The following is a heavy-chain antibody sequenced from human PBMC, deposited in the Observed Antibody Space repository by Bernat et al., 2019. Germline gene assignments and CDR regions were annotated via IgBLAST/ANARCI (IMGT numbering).Heavy chain of an antibody. CDR3: ARDFTGYCSGGSYYYYYGMDV. D-gene: IGHD2-15*01. CDR2: INSDGSST. V-gene: IGHV3-74*01. CDR1: GFTFSSYW. J-gene: IGHJ6*02. Sequence: EVQLVESGGGLVQPGGSLRLSCAASGFTFSSYWMHWVRQAPGKGLVWVSRINSDGSSTSYADSVKGRFTISRDHAKNTLYLQMNSLRAEDTAVYYCARDFTGYCSGGSYYYYYGMDVWGQGTTVTVSS.